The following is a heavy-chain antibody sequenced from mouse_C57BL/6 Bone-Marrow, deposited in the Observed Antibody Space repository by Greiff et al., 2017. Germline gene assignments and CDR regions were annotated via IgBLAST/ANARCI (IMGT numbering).Heavy chain of an antibody. CDR1: GFSFNTYA. V-gene: IGHV10-1*01. D-gene: IGHD2-1*01. Sequence: EVQRVESGGGLVQPKGSLKLSCAASGFSFNTYAMNWVRQAPGKGLEWVARIRSKSNNYATYYADSVKGRFTISRDDSESMLYLQMNNWKTEDTAIDDCVGVSGSYAVDYWGQGTSVTVSA. J-gene: IGHJ4*01. CDR2: IRSKSNNYAT. CDR3: VGVSGSYAVDY.